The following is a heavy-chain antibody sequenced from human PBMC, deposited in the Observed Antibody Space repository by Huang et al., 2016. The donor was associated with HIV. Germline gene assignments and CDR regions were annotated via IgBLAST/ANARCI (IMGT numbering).Heavy chain of an antibody. CDR2: SRSDGNHI. CDR1: GFAFSDYG. V-gene: IGHV3-21*02. Sequence: EVQLVESGGGQVHPGGSLRLSCAVSGFAFSDYGMNWVGQAPGKGLVWVGSSRSDGNHIYYADSVKGRFTSARDNDKNALSLQNNILGAEDTAVYYCARVDSTANMMGVDLWGRGTLVTVFS. D-gene: IGHD2-21*02. CDR3: ARVDSTANMMGVDL. J-gene: IGHJ4*02.